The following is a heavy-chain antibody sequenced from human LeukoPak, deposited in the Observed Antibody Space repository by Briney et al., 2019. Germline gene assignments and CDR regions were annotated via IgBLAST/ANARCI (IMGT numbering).Heavy chain of an antibody. V-gene: IGHV1-69*06. CDR3: ARDLTGDYDSSGGFAFDI. Sequence: ASVKVSCKASGGTFSSYAISWVRQAPGQGLEWMGGIIPIFGTANYVQKFQGRVTITADKSTSTAYMELSSLRSEDTAVYYCARDLTGDYDSSGGFAFDIWGQGTMVTVSS. J-gene: IGHJ3*02. D-gene: IGHD3-22*01. CDR1: GGTFSSYA. CDR2: IIPIFGTA.